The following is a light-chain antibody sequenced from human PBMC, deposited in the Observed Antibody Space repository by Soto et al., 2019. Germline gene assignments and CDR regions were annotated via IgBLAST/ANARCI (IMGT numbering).Light chain of an antibody. V-gene: IGLV1-47*01. CDR3: GASDDGLSGYV. J-gene: IGLJ1*01. Sequence: QSVLTQPPSASGTPGQSGTISCSGSSSNIGSNNKHWYQNLPGAAPELLIYRNNQRPSGVPDRFSGSKSGTSASLAISGLRSEYEADYYCGASDDGLSGYVFGNGTKVTVL. CDR2: RNN. CDR1: SSNIGSNN.